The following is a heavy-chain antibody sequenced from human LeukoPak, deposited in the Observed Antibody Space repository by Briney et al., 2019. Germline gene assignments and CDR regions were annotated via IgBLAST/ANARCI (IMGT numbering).Heavy chain of an antibody. CDR1: GGSFSDYF. Sequence: PSETLSLTCAVCGGSFSDYFWGWVRQPPGKGLEWRGEINHSGRTYYNPSLKSRVTISVDTSKHHFSLNLSSVTAAATAVYYCARDVVVVPAAIHYGMDVWGQGTTVTVSS. J-gene: IGHJ6*02. V-gene: IGHV4-34*01. D-gene: IGHD2-2*01. CDR2: INHSGRT. CDR3: ARDVVVVPAAIHYGMDV.